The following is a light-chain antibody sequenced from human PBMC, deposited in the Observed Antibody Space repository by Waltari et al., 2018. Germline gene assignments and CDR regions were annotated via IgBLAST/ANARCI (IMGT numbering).Light chain of an antibody. CDR2: AAS. CDR1: QSISSN. V-gene: IGKV1-39*01. CDR3: QQSYSTPRT. Sequence: DIQMTQSPSSLSASVGDRVTITCRARQSISSNLVWYQQKRGRAPKLLIYAASSLQSGVPSRFSGSGSGTDFTLAISSLQPEDFATYYCQQSYSTPRTFGGGTKVEIK. J-gene: IGKJ4*01.